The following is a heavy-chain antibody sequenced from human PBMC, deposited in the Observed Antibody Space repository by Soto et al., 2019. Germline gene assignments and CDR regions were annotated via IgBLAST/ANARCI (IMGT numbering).Heavy chain of an antibody. CDR3: ARAPYYYGSGSYSVFDP. Sequence: ASETLSLTCTVSGGSISSGDYYWSWIRQPPGKGLEWIGYIYYSGSTYYNPSLKSRVTISVDTSKNQFSLKLSSVTAADTAVYYCARAPYYYGSGSYSVFDPWGQGTLVTVSS. D-gene: IGHD3-10*01. CDR1: GGSISSGDYY. J-gene: IGHJ5*02. CDR2: IYYSGST. V-gene: IGHV4-30-4*01.